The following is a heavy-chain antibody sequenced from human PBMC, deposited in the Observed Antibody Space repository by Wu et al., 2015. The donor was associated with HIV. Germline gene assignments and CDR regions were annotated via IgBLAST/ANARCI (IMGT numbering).Heavy chain of an antibody. CDR1: GYTFTSYY. CDR2: INPSGGST. V-gene: IGHV1-46*01. D-gene: IGHD3-22*01. CDR3: ARERVDYDSSGYRAHRGTDFDY. J-gene: IGHJ4*02. Sequence: QVQLVQSGAEVKKPGASVKVSCKAFGYTFTSYYMHWVRQAPGQGLEWMGIINPSGGSTSYAQKFQGRVTMTRDTSTSTVYMELSSLRSEDTAVYYCARERVDYDSSGYRAHRGTDFDYWAEGTRGHRLL.